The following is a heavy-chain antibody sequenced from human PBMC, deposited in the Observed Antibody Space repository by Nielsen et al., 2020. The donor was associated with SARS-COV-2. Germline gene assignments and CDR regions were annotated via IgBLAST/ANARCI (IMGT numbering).Heavy chain of an antibody. CDR3: AKVAPTYIAAAAANY. D-gene: IGHD6-13*01. V-gene: IGHV3-23*01. CDR2: INSAGDVT. CDR1: GFTFRNYA. Sequence: GESLKISCAASGFTFRNYAMSWVRQAPGKGLGWVSSINSAGDVTYYTGSVKGRFTVSRDNSKSMVYLQMHSLRVEDSALYYCAKVAPTYIAAAAANYWGQGIVVTVSS. J-gene: IGHJ4*02.